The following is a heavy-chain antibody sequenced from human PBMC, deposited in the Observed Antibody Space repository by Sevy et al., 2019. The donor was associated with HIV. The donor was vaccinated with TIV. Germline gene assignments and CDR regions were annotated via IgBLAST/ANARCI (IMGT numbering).Heavy chain of an antibody. V-gene: IGHV3-33*01. CDR3: ASGAYDYESRTENFDY. CDR1: GFTFSSYG. D-gene: IGHD3-22*01. J-gene: IGHJ4*02. Sequence: GGSLRLSCPASGFTFSSYGMHWVRPAPGKGLEWVALIWYDGSNKYYADSVKGRFTISRDNSKNTLYLQMYSLGSEDTAVYYCASGAYDYESRTENFDYWGQGTLVTVSS. CDR2: IWYDGSNK.